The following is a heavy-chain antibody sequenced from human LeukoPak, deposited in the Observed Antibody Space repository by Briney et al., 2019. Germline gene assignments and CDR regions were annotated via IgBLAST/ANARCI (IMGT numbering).Heavy chain of an antibody. CDR3: ARVPGTSYYYYYMDV. CDR2: INPNSGAT. J-gene: IGHJ6*03. Sequence: ASVKVSCKASGYTFTGYYMHRVRQAPGQGLEWMGWINPNSGATNYAQKFQGRVTMTRDTSITTGYMELSSLRSDDTAVYYCARVPGTSYYYYYMDVWGKGTTVTVSS. CDR1: GYTFTGYY. V-gene: IGHV1-2*02.